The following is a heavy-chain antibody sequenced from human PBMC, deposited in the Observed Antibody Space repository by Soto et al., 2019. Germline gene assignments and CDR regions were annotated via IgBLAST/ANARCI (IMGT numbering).Heavy chain of an antibody. J-gene: IGHJ4*02. CDR2: ISSSSSSI. V-gene: IGHV3-48*01. CDR1: GFTFSSYS. Sequence: EVQLAESGGGLVQPGGSLRISCAASGFTFSSYSMNWVRQAPGRGLEWVSYISSSSSSIYYADSVKGRFTISRDNAKNSLYLQMNSLRAADTAVYYCARNTIRGQGTLVTVSS. D-gene: IGHD5-12*01. CDR3: ARNTI.